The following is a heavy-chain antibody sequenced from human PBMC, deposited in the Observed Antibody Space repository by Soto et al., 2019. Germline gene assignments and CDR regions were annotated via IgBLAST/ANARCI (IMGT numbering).Heavy chain of an antibody. J-gene: IGHJ4*02. D-gene: IGHD6-19*01. CDR1: GFNFKKFA. V-gene: IGHV3-23*01. Sequence: EVQLLVSGGGVVQPWGSLRLSCVASGFNFKKFAMSWFRQSPGEGLEWVSGISCCGGATSYADSVKGRFSIARDDSTNTLSLQMNILRVEDTAQYYCAKADVEQWLLAHLDKWGQGPLVTFS. CDR3: AKADVEQWLLAHLDK. CDR2: ISCCGGAT.